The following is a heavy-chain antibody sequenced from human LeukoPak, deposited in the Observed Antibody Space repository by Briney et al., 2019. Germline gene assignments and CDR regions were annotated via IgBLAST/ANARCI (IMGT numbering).Heavy chain of an antibody. Sequence: GESLKISCKGSGYIFNNYLIVWVRQMPGKGLEWMGNIYPGDSDTRYSPSFQGQGTISADKSITTAYLQWSSLEASDTAMYYCARHLDDSSGYYYRTMYYFDYWGQGTLVTVSS. J-gene: IGHJ4*02. V-gene: IGHV5-51*01. D-gene: IGHD3-22*01. CDR3: ARHLDDSSGYYYRTMYYFDY. CDR1: GYIFNNYL. CDR2: IYPGDSDT.